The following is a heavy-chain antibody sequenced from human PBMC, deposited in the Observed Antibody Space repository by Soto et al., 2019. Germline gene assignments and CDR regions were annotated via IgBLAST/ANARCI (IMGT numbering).Heavy chain of an antibody. CDR2: VSAYDGKT. CDR3: ARDPHEFWTSYWFDP. J-gene: IGHJ5*02. D-gene: IGHD3-3*01. Sequence: ASVKVSCKTSGYTFNTYGINWVRQAPGQGLELMGWVSAYDGKTTYAEKFQGRVTLTTDTSTSTAYMELRSLRSDDTAIYYCARDPHEFWTSYWFDPWGQGTPVTVSS. CDR1: GYTFNTYG. V-gene: IGHV1-18*01.